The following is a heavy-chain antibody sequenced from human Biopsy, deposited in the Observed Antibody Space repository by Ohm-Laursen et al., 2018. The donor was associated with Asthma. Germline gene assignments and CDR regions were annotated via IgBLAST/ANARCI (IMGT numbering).Heavy chain of an antibody. D-gene: IGHD3-10*01. J-gene: IGHJ6*02. CDR2: IYLTGSD. V-gene: IGHV4-61*01. Sequence: SQTLSLTCTVSGGSVSTGSYYWSWIRQPPGKVLEWLGYIYLTGSDNYNPSLKSRVTISVDTSKNQFSLRLNSVTAADTAVYYCARGPNYHGSGRAPIGMDVWGQGTTVTVSS. CDR1: GGSVSTGSYY. CDR3: ARGPNYHGSGRAPIGMDV.